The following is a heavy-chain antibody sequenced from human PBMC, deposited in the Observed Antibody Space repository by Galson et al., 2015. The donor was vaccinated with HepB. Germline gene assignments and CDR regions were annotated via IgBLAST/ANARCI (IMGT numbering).Heavy chain of an antibody. V-gene: IGHV1-2*06. CDR1: GYTFTGYD. D-gene: IGHD4-17*01. Sequence: SVKVSCKASGYTFTGYDMHWVRQAPGKGLEWMGRINPNSGGTNYAQKFQGRVTMTRDTSISTAYMELSRLRSDDTAVYYCAREGDYGDYDFGHWGQGTLVTVSS. J-gene: IGHJ5*02. CDR3: AREGDYGDYDFGH. CDR2: INPNSGGT.